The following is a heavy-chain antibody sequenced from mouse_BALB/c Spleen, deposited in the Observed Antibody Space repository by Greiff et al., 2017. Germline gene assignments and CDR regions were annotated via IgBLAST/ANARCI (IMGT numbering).Heavy chain of an antibody. Sequence: QVQLKESGPGLVAPSQTLSITCTVSGFSLTGYGVNWVRQPPGKGLEWLGMIWGDGSTDYNSALKSRLSISKDNSKNQVFLKMNSLQTDDTARYYCARGGKRGYWYFDVWGAGTTVTVSS. CDR2: IWGDGST. V-gene: IGHV2-6-7*01. CDR3: ARGGKRGYWYFDV. CDR1: GFSLTGYG. J-gene: IGHJ1*01.